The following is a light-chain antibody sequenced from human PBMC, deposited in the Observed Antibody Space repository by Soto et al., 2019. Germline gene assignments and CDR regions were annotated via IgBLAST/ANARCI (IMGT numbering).Light chain of an antibody. CDR3: WQYNNWPRWT. J-gene: IGKJ1*01. CDR1: QSVSSN. CDR2: GAS. Sequence: EIVMTQSPATLSVSPGERATLSCRASQSVSSNLAWYQQKPGQAPRLLIYGASNRATGIPARFSGSGSGTEFTLTISSLQSEDFAVYCCWQYNNWPRWTCGRGTKVEI. V-gene: IGKV3-15*01.